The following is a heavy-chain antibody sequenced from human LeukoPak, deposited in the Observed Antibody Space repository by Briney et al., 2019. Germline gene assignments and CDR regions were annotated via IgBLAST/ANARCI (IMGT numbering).Heavy chain of an antibody. CDR2: ISSSGSTI. CDR1: GFTFSSYE. D-gene: IGHD7-27*01. V-gene: IGHV3-48*03. CDR3: AGPVWGYARSYY. J-gene: IGHJ4*02. Sequence: SGGSLRLSCAASGFTFSSYEMNWVRQAPGKGLEWVSYISSSGSTIYYADSVKGRFTISRDNAKNSLYLQMNSLRAEDTAVYYCAGPVWGYARSYYWGQGTLVTVS.